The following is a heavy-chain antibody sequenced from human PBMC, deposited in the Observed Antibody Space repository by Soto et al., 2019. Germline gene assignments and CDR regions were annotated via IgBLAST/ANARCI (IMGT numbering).Heavy chain of an antibody. CDR1: GFTFINTG. CDR2: ITGNGDTT. D-gene: IGHD2-15*01. J-gene: IGHJ4*02. V-gene: IGHV3-23*01. Sequence: EVQVLQSGGGLVPPGGSLRLSCAGSGFTFINTGMSWVRQAPGQGLEWVSAITGNGDTTYYADCVKGRFTISRDNSKMTLYLQMNSLRAEDTAVYYCARIDGYCDYWGQGTLVTVSS. CDR3: ARIDGYCDY.